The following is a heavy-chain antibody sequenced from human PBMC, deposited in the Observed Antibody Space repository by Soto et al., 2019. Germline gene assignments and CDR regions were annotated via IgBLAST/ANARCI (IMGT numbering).Heavy chain of an antibody. Sequence: GASVKVSCKASGYTFTSYAMHWVRQAPGQRLEWMGWINAGNGNTKYPQKFQGRVTITRDTSASTAYMELSSLRSEDTAVYYCARGHFYYYYGMDVWGQGTTVTVSS. CDR2: INAGNGNT. CDR1: GYTFTSYA. J-gene: IGHJ6*02. V-gene: IGHV1-3*01. CDR3: ARGHFYYYYGMDV.